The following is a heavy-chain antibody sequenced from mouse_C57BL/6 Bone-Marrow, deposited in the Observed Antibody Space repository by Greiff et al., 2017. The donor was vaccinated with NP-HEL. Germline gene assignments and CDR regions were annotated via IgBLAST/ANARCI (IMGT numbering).Heavy chain of an antibody. Sequence: EVQLQQSGAELVRPGASVKLSCTASGFNIKDDYMHWVKQRPEQGLEWIGWIDPENGDTEYASKFQGKATITADTSSNTAYLQLSSLTSEDTAVYYCTTPGDYSNPLAWFAYWGQGTLVTVSA. CDR2: IDPENGDT. V-gene: IGHV14-4*01. CDR1: GFNIKDDY. CDR3: TTPGDYSNPLAWFAY. J-gene: IGHJ3*01. D-gene: IGHD2-5*01.